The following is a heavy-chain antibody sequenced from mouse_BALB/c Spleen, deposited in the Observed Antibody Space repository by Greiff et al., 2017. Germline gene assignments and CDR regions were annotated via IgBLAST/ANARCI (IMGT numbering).Heavy chain of an antibody. CDR3: TIGGYYVEAMDY. CDR1: GYTFTSYW. Sequence: QVQLQQPGAELVKPGASVKLSCKASGYTFTSYWVHWVKLRPGQGFEWIGEINPSNGGTNYNEKFKRKATLTVDKSSSTAYMQLSSLTSEDSAVYYCTIGGYYVEAMDYWGQGTSVTVSS. CDR2: INPSNGGT. D-gene: IGHD2-3*01. V-gene: IGHV1S16*01. J-gene: IGHJ4*01.